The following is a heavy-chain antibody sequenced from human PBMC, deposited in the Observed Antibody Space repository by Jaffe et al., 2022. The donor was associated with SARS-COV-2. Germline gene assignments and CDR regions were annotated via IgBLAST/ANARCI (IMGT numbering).Heavy chain of an antibody. CDR2: ISWDGGST. Sequence: EVQLVESGGVVVQPGGSLRLSCAASGFTFDDYAMHWVRQAPGKGLEWVSLISWDGGSTYYADSVKGRFTISRDNSKNSLYLQMNSLRAEDTALYYCAKDGEVTPGGYYFDYWGQGTLVTVSS. J-gene: IGHJ4*02. CDR1: GFTFDDYA. D-gene: IGHD2-21*02. CDR3: AKDGEVTPGGYYFDY. V-gene: IGHV3-43D*03.